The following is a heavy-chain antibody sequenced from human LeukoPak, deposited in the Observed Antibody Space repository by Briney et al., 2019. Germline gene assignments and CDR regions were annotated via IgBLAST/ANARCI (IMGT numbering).Heavy chain of an antibody. CDR3: AREGRDGYTLGWFDP. D-gene: IGHD5-24*01. V-gene: IGHV4-39*07. J-gene: IGHJ5*02. CDR1: GGSISSSSYY. CDR2: IYYSGST. Sequence: KSSETLSLTCTVSGGSISSSSYYWGWIRQPPGKGLEWIGSIYYSGSTYYNPSLKSRVTISVDTSKNQFSLKLSSVTAADTAVYYCAREGRDGYTLGWFDPWGQGTLVTVSS.